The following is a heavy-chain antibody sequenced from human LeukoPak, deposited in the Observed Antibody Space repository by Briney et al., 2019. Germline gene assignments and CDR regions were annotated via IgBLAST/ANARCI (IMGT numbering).Heavy chain of an antibody. CDR3: ARESVYDFWSGYYRFRFDP. CDR1: GSTFSSYS. D-gene: IGHD3-3*01. CDR2: ISSSSSYI. J-gene: IGHJ5*02. V-gene: IGHV3-21*01. Sequence: GGSLRLSCAASGSTFSSYSMNWVRQAPGKGLEWVSSISSSSSYIYYADSVKGRFTISRDNAKNSLYLQMNSLRAEDTAVYYCARESVYDFWSGYYRFRFDPWGQGTLVTVSS.